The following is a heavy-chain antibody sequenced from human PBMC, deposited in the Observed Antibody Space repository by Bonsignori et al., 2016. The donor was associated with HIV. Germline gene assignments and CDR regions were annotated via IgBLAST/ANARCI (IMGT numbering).Heavy chain of an antibody. CDR1: GGSISSYY. CDR2: IYSSGST. J-gene: IGHJ6*03. D-gene: IGHD6-13*01. Sequence: SETLSLTCTVSGGSISSYYWSWIRQPAGKGLEWIGRIYSSGSTNYNPSLKSRVTMSVDRSKNQFSLKVRSVTAADTAVYYCARAHPYNPAATGTHPFYYYYYMDVWGKGTTVTVSS. V-gene: IGHV4-4*07. CDR3: ARAHPYNPAATGTHPFYYYYYMDV.